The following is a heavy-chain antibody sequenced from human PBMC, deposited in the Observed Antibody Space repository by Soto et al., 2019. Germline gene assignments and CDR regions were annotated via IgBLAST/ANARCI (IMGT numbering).Heavy chain of an antibody. Sequence: SETLSLTCTVSGGSISSSSYYWGWIRQPPGKGLEWIGSIYYSGSTYYNPSLKSRVTISVDTSKNQFSLKLSSVTAADTAVYYCARHELTGTTGGNWFDPWGQGTLVTVSS. J-gene: IGHJ5*02. CDR3: ARHELTGTTGGNWFDP. V-gene: IGHV4-39*01. CDR1: GGSISSSSYY. D-gene: IGHD1-7*01. CDR2: IYYSGST.